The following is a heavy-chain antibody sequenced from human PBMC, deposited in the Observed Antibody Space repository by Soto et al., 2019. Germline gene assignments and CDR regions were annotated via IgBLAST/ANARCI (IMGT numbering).Heavy chain of an antibody. J-gene: IGHJ6*02. V-gene: IGHV3-30-3*01. Sequence: GGSLRLSCAASGFTFSSYAMHWVRQAPGKGLEWVAVISYDGSNKYYADSVKGRFTISRDNSKNTLYLQMNSLRAEDTAVYYCARASSSHYYYGMDFRGQGTTVTVSS. CDR1: GFTFSSYA. CDR3: ARASSSHYYYGMDF. CDR2: ISYDGSNK. D-gene: IGHD6-6*01.